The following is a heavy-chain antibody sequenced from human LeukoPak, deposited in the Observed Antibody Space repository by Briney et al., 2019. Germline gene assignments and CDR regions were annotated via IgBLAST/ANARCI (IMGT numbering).Heavy chain of an antibody. CDR2: IYRSGSI. CDR1: GYSISSGYY. CDR3: ARHRYYMITFGGVIGYYFDY. Sequence: PSETLSLTCAVSGYSISSGYYWGCIRQPPGKGLEWIGSIYRSGSIYYNPSLKSRVTISVDTSNNQFSLKLSSVTAADTAVYYCARHRYYMITFGGVIGYYFDYWGQGTLVTVSS. V-gene: IGHV4-38-2*01. D-gene: IGHD3-16*02. J-gene: IGHJ4*02.